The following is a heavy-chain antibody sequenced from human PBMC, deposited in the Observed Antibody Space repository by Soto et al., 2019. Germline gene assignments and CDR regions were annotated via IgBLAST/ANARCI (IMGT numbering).Heavy chain of an antibody. V-gene: IGHV1-69*08. CDR2: IIPILGIA. D-gene: IGHD3-10*01. Sequence: QVQLVQSGAEVKKPGSSVKVSCKASGGTFSSYTISWVRQAPGQGLEWMGRIIPILGIANYAQKFQGRVTITADKSTSTAYMELSSLRSEDTAVYYCARDPRSYYGSGSYWTDYWGQGTLVTVSS. CDR1: GGTFSSYT. J-gene: IGHJ4*02. CDR3: ARDPRSYYGSGSYWTDY.